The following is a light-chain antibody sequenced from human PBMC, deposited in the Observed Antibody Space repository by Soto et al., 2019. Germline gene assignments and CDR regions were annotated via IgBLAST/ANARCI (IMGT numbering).Light chain of an antibody. J-gene: IGKJ3*01. Sequence: DIQMTQSPSSLYTSIGDRVTITCRASQGSSSSLAWYQQKTWKVPSLLIYDSSTLQSRVPSRFSGRGSGTDVTLTSSSRQPKDGATYYFQKSKSAPSAFGAVTKV. V-gene: IGKV1-27*01. CDR2: DSS. CDR1: QGSSSS. CDR3: QKSKSAPSA.